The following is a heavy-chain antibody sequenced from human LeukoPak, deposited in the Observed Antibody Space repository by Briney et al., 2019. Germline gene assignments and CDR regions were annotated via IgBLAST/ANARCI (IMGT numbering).Heavy chain of an antibody. CDR2: IYNGVNT. V-gene: IGHV3-53*01. J-gene: IGHJ4*02. Sequence: PGGSPRLSCAASGFTVSSNYMSWVRQAPGKGLEWVSVIYNGVNTNYADSVKGRFTTSRDSSKNTLYLQMNSLRAEDTAVYYCATGRQWLSFDYWGQGTLVTVSS. CDR1: GFTVSSNY. D-gene: IGHD6-19*01. CDR3: ATGRQWLSFDY.